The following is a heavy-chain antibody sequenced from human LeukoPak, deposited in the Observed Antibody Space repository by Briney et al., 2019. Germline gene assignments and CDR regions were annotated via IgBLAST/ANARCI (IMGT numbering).Heavy chain of an antibody. CDR3: ARDHSSYYYYGMDV. J-gene: IGHJ6*02. CDR2: IYSHGGT. V-gene: IGHV3-66*01. D-gene: IGHD6-13*01. CDR1: GFAVSSNF. Sequence: LLGSLRLSCAASGFAVSSNFMFWVRQAPGKGLECVSVIYSHGGTYHADSVKGRFTISRDNSKNTLYLQMNSLRAEDTAVYYCARDHSSYYYYGMDVWGQGTTVTVSS.